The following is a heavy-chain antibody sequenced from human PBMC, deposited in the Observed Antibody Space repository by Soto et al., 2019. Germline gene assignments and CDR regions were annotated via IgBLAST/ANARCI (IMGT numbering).Heavy chain of an antibody. J-gene: IGHJ6*02. Sequence: GGSLRLSCAASGFTFSSYGMHWVRQAPGKGLEWVAVISYDGSNKYYADSVKGRFTISRDNSKNTLYLQMNSLRAEDTAVYYCAKTLDRIAARPAPYYYYYYYGMDVWRQGTTVTVSS. CDR2: ISYDGSNK. CDR3: AKTLDRIAARPAPYYYYYYYGMDV. D-gene: IGHD6-6*01. V-gene: IGHV3-30*18. CDR1: GFTFSSYG.